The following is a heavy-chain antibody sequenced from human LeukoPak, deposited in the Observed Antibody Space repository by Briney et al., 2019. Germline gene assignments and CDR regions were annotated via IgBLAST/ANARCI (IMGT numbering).Heavy chain of an antibody. CDR3: AKGVSGYSLDDAFDF. CDR2: ISWNSGSI. D-gene: IGHD3-22*01. CDR1: GFTFDDYA. J-gene: IGHJ3*01. V-gene: IGHV3-9*03. Sequence: GGSLRLSCAASGFTFDDYAMHWVRHAPGKGLEWVSGISWNSGSIGYADSVKGRFTISRDNAKNSLYLQMNSLRAEDMALYYCAKGVSGYSLDDAFDFWGQGTMVTVSS.